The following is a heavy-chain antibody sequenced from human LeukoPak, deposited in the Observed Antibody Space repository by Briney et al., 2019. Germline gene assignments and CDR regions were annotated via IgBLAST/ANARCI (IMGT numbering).Heavy chain of an antibody. CDR2: ISSSSSYI. CDR3: ARGGAAITSAFDI. D-gene: IGHD2-2*01. Sequence: GGSLRLSCAASGFTFSSYSMNWVRQAPGKGLEWVSSISSSSSYIYYADSVKGRFTISKDNAKNSLYLQMNSLRAEDTAVYYCARGGAAITSAFDIWGQGTMVTVSS. CDR1: GFTFSSYS. V-gene: IGHV3-21*01. J-gene: IGHJ3*02.